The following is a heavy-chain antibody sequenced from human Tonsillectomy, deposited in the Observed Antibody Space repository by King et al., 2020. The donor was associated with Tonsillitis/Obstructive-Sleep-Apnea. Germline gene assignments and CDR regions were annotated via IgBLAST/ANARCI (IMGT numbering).Heavy chain of an antibody. Sequence: VQLVESGAGLVQPGGSLRLSCAASGFTFSNYNMNWVRQAPGMGLEWISYISRSGNKIYYADSVKGRFTISRDNAKISLFLQMNSLRAWDTALYYCARGPYKLGGGGCWGQGTLVTVSS. CDR2: ISRSGNKI. CDR3: ARGPYKLGGGGC. V-gene: IGHV3-48*01. J-gene: IGHJ4*02. D-gene: IGHD1-14*01. CDR1: GFTFSNYN.